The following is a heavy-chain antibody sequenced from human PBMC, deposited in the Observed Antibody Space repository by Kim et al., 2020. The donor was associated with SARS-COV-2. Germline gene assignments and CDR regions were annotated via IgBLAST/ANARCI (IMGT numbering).Heavy chain of an antibody. CDR1: GGSISSSSYY. J-gene: IGHJ4*02. V-gene: IGHV4-39*01. CDR2: IYYSGST. Sequence: SETLSLTCTVSGGSISSSSYYWGWIRQPPGKGLEWIGSIYYSGSTYYNPSLKSRVTISVDTSKNQFSLKLSSVTAADTAVYYCARGGGVVVAATPFDYWGQGTLVTVSS. CDR3: ARGGGVVVAATPFDY. D-gene: IGHD2-15*01.